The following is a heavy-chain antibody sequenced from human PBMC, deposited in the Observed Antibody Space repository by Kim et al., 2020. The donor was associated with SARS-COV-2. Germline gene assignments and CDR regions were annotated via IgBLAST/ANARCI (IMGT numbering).Heavy chain of an antibody. CDR3: ARAIEYCSSTNCYAAGAFGI. D-gene: IGHD2-2*01. V-gene: IGHV3-21*01. CDR2: ISSSSSYI. Sequence: GGSLRLSCAASGFLFNSYSMNWVRHVPGKGLEWVSSISSSSSYIYYADSVKGRFTISRDNAKTSLFLQMNSLRADDTALYYCARAIEYCSSTNCYAAGAFGIWGQGTMVTVSS. CDR1: GFLFNSYS. J-gene: IGHJ3*02.